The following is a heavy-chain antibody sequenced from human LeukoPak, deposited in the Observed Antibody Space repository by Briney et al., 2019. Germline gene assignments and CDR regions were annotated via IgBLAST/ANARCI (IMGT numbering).Heavy chain of an antibody. CDR2: ISRSSSYI. CDR3: AREETTVVPSDAFDI. J-gene: IGHJ3*02. CDR1: GFTFSSYS. V-gene: IGHV3-21*01. D-gene: IGHD4-23*01. Sequence: KPGGSLRLSCAASGFTFSSYSMNWGRQAPGKGVEWVSSISRSSSYIYYADSVKGRFTISRDNAKNSLYLQMNSLRAEDTAVYYCAREETTVVPSDAFDIWGQGTMVTVSS.